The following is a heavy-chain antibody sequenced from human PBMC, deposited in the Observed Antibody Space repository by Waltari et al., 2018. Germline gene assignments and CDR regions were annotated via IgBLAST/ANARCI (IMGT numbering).Heavy chain of an antibody. CDR3: ATDRYSSTPY. CDR2: VDPEDGET. D-gene: IGHD6-13*01. V-gene: IGHV1-69-2*01. CDR1: GDTFPDYY. J-gene: IGHJ4*02. Sequence: EVQLVQSGAEVKKPGATVKIPCKASGDTFPDYYKHWGQQAPGKGLEWMGRVDPEDGETIYAEKFQGRVTITADTSTDTAYMELSSLRSEDTAVYYCATDRYSSTPYWGQGTLVTVSS.